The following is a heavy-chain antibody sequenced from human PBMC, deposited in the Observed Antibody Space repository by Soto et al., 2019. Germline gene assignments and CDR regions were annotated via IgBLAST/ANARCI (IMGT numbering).Heavy chain of an antibody. V-gene: IGHV1-8*01. Sequence: XSVKVSFNASGYTFTSYDINLVRQATGQGLEWMGWMNPNSGNTKYSQKFQGRVTITRDTSASTAYMELSRMRSEDTAVYYCARSIVVVTALDYWGQGTLVTVSS. J-gene: IGHJ4*02. D-gene: IGHD2-21*02. CDR2: MNPNSGNT. CDR1: GYTFTSYD. CDR3: ARSIVVVTALDY.